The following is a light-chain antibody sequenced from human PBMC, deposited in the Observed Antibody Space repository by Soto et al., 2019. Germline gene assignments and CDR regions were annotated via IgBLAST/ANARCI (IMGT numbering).Light chain of an antibody. Sequence: DIQMTQSPSTLSASVGDIVTITCRASQSISSWLAWYQQKPGKAHKVLIYKASSLESGVPSRFSGSGSGTAFTLNISSLQPDDFATYYCQQYNSYCTYGQGTKVEIK. V-gene: IGKV1-5*03. CDR1: QSISSW. CDR2: KAS. J-gene: IGKJ1*01. CDR3: QQYNSYCT.